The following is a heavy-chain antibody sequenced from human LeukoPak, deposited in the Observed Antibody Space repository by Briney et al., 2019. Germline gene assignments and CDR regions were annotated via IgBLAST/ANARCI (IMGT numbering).Heavy chain of an antibody. V-gene: IGHV3-23*01. CDR3: AKYYYGSGSYSYFDY. D-gene: IGHD3-10*01. CDR2: ISGSGGST. J-gene: IGHJ4*02. CDR1: GFTFSSYG. Sequence: PGGSLRLSCAASGFTFSSYGMSWVRQAPGKGLEWVSAISGSGGSTYYADSVKGRFTISRDNSKNTLYLQMNSLRAEDTAVYYCAKYYYGSGSYSYFDYWGQGTLVTVSS.